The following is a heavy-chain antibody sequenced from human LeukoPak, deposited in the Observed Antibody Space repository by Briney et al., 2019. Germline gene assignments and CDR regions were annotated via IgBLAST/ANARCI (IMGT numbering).Heavy chain of an antibody. J-gene: IGHJ4*02. V-gene: IGHV4-61*01. D-gene: IGHD6-13*01. CDR1: GASVSSASY. Sequence: SETLSLTCTVSGASVSSASYWSWIRQPPGKGVEWIAHIYNGVNTNYNPSLKSRVTISVDTSKNQFSLKLSSVTAADTAVYYCARGLIWYSSSWYPYFDYWGQGTLVTVSS. CDR2: IYNGVNT. CDR3: ARGLIWYSSSWYPYFDY.